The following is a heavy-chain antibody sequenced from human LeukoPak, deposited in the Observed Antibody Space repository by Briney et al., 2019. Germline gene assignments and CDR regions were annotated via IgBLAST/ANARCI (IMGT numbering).Heavy chain of an antibody. CDR3: ARVAGVSYNYFDS. D-gene: IGHD3-10*01. CDR1: GYTFITYG. Sequence: ASVKVSCKASGYTFITYGITWVRQAPGQGLEWMGWITPYNGDTNYAQNLQDRVTMTTDTSTSTAYTELRSLRSDDTAVYFCARVAGVSYNYFDSWGQGTLVTVSS. J-gene: IGHJ4*02. V-gene: IGHV1-18*01. CDR2: ITPYNGDT.